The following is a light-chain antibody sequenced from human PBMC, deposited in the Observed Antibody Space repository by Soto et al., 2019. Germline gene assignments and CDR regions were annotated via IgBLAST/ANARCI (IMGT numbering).Light chain of an antibody. J-gene: IGKJ2*01. Sequence: DIQMTQSPSTLSASGGDTVTITCRASQSISNWLAWYQQKPGQAPKLLIHKASTLESGVPSRFSGSGSGTEFTLTISSLQPDAFATFYCQQYDRFPYTFGQGTKLEIK. CDR2: KAS. V-gene: IGKV1-5*03. CDR1: QSISNW. CDR3: QQYDRFPYT.